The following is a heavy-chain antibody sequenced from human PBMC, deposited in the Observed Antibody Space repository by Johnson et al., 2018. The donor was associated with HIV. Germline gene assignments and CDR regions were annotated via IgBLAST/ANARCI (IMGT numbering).Heavy chain of an antibody. Sequence: VQLVESGGGLVQPGRSLRLSCAASGLTFDDYAMHWVRQAPGKGLEWVSGISWNSGSIDYVDSVKARFTISRDNAKNSLYLHMNSLRAEDMALYSCYCTDHFGAGSGSKGTLDAWGQGTMGTVSS. J-gene: IGHJ3*01. V-gene: IGHV3-9*03. CDR2: ISWNSGSI. CDR1: GLTFDDYA. CDR3: YCTDHFGAGSGSKGTLDA. D-gene: IGHD3-10*01.